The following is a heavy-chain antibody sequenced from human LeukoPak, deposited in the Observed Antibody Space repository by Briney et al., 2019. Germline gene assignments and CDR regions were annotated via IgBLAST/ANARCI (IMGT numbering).Heavy chain of an antibody. V-gene: IGHV3-21*04. Sequence: GGSLRLSCAASGFTFSSYAMTWVRQAPGKGLEWVSSISSSSSFIYYADSVKGRFTISRDNAKNSLYLQMNSLRAEDTAVYYCARESGSYGYDYWGQGTLVTVSS. CDR3: ARESGSYGYDY. D-gene: IGHD1-26*01. CDR2: ISSSSSFI. J-gene: IGHJ4*02. CDR1: GFTFSSYA.